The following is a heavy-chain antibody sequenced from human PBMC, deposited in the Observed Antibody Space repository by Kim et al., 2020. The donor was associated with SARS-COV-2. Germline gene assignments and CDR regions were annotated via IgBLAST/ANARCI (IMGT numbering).Heavy chain of an antibody. CDR3: AREAGAAY. CDR2: GRWK. Sequence: GRWKYYLDSVRGRFSVSRDNAKNSLFLQMDSLRDEDTALYYCAREAGAAYWGQGTLVTVSS. V-gene: IGHV3-7*01. J-gene: IGHJ4*02. D-gene: IGHD2-15*01.